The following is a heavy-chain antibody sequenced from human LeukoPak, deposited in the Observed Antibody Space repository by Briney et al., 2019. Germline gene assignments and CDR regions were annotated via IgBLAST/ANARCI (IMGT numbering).Heavy chain of an antibody. J-gene: IGHJ6*03. CDR3: ARVSEKVVSRNYPYSTDV. Sequence: SETLSLTCTVSGGSINTPNYDCGWIRQTPGKGLEWSGSIFYGGSTNYNPSRKRRVTISIDTSKNYFSRNVSSVSAADPAVYYRARVSEKVVSRNYPYSTDVWATGNTVTVSS. CDR1: GGSINTPNYD. D-gene: IGHD3-10*01. CDR2: IFYGGST. V-gene: IGHV4-61*01.